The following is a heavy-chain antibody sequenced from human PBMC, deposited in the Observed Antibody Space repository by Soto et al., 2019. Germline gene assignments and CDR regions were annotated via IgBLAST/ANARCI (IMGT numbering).Heavy chain of an antibody. V-gene: IGHV4-34*01. CDR2: INHSGST. Sequence: KTSETLSLTCAVYGGSFSGYYWSWIRQPPGKGLEWIGEINHSGSTNYNPSLKSRVTISVDTSKNQFSLKLSSVTAADTAVYYCARGRLRSYFDYWGQGTLVTVSS. J-gene: IGHJ4*02. D-gene: IGHD4-17*01. CDR1: GGSFSGYY. CDR3: ARGRLRSYFDY.